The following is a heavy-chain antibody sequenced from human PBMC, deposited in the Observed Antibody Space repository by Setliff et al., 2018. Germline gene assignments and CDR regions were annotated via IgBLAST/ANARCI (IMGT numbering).Heavy chain of an antibody. V-gene: IGHV4-59*02. CDR1: GGSVSPYF. J-gene: IGHJ6*02. D-gene: IGHD3-16*01. CDR2: IYHNWNT. CDR3: ARDRTAYPYGLDV. Sequence: SETLSLTCTVSGGSVSPYFWSWIRQPPGKGLQWIGYIYHNWNTNFNPSLKSRVNMSIDTSKNQFALNLKSVTAADTAVYYCARDRTAYPYGLDVWGQGTTVTVS.